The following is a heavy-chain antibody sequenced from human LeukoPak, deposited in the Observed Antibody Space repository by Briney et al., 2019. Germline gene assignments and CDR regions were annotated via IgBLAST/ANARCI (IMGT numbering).Heavy chain of an antibody. Sequence: SETLSLTCSVSGGSLSNYYWNWIRQPPGKGLEWIGSMYYGGSTNYNSSLKRRVTISVDTSGNQFSLKVTSVTAADTAVYYCARHRGSSWYESFDYWGQGILVTVSS. J-gene: IGHJ4*02. V-gene: IGHV4-59*08. CDR3: ARHRGSSWYESFDY. CDR2: MYYGGST. D-gene: IGHD6-13*01. CDR1: GGSLSNYY.